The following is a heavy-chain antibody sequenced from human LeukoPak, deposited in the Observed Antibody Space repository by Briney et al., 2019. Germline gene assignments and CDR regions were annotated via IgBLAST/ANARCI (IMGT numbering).Heavy chain of an antibody. CDR1: GFTFSSYS. CDR2: ISSSSSYI. D-gene: IGHD3-10*01. J-gene: IGHJ6*02. CDR3: ARCYTYGTTWFGGLDV. V-gene: IGHV3-21*04. Sequence: PGGSLRLPCAASGFTFSSYSMNWVRQAPGKGLEWVSSISSSSSYIYYADSVKGRFTISRDNAKNSLYLQMNSLRAEDTAVYYCARCYTYGTTWFGGLDVWGQGTTVTVSS.